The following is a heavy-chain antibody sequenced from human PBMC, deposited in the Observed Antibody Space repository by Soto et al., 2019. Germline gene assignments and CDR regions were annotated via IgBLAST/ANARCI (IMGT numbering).Heavy chain of an antibody. CDR3: ARGIVVVPATKGRGFDP. Sequence: SETLSLTCTVSGGSISSGDYSWSWIRQPPGKGLDLIGYIFYSVSTYYNPSLKSRITISVDTSKNQFSLKLSSVTAADTAVYYCARGIVVVPATKGRGFDPGGQGTLVTVSS. J-gene: IGHJ5*02. CDR1: GGSISSGDYS. V-gene: IGHV4-30-4*01. D-gene: IGHD2-2*01. CDR2: IFYSVST.